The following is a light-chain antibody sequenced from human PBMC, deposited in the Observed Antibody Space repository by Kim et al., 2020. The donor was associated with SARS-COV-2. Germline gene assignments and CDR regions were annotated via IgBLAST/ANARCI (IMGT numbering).Light chain of an antibody. CDR1: NSNIGAGYD. CDR3: LSYDSSLRGSV. V-gene: IGLV1-40*01. Sequence: QLVLTQPPSVSGAPGQRVTISCTGTNSNIGAGYDVHWYQQVPGIAPKLLIYGNTNRPSGVPDRLSGSKSGTSASLAITGLQAEDEADYYCLSYDSSLRGSVFGGGTQLTVL. J-gene: IGLJ3*02. CDR2: GNT.